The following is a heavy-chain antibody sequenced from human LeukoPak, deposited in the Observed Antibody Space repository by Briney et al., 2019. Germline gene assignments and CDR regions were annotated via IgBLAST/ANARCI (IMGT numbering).Heavy chain of an antibody. CDR1: GGSISSYY. V-gene: IGHV4-4*07. Sequence: SETLSLTCTVSGGSISSYYWSWIRQPPGKGLEWIGRIYTSGSTNYNPSLKSRVTMSVDTSKNQFSLKLSSVTAADTAVYYCARDPLIAAAGSYYFDYWGQGTLVTVSS. D-gene: IGHD6-13*01. CDR3: ARDPLIAAAGSYYFDY. J-gene: IGHJ4*02. CDR2: IYTSGST.